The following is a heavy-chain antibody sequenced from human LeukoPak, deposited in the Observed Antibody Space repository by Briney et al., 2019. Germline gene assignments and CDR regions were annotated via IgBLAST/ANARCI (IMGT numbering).Heavy chain of an antibody. CDR3: AKGYSSGWRYYYFDY. CDR1: GFTFSNYA. J-gene: IGHJ4*02. Sequence: GGSLRLSCAASGFTFSNYAMSWVRQAPGKGLEWVSAISGSGGSTYYADSVKGRFTISRDNSKNTLYLQMNSLRAEDTAVYYCAKGYSSGWRYYYFDYWGQGTLVTVSS. V-gene: IGHV3-23*01. CDR2: ISGSGGST. D-gene: IGHD6-19*01.